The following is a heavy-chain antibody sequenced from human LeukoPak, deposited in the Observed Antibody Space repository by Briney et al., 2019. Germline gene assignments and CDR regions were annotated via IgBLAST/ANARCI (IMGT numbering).Heavy chain of an antibody. CDR1: GFTFSNAW. J-gene: IGHJ4*02. D-gene: IGHD3-16*01. Sequence: GGSLRLSCAASGFTFSNAWMSWVRQAPGEGLEWVGRIKSKTDGGTTDYAAPVKGRFTISRDDSKNTLYLQMNSLKTEDTAVNYCTTDFDWDSYDYVWASRYYFDYWGQGTLVTVSS. CDR3: TTDFDWDSYDYVWASRYYFDY. V-gene: IGHV3-15*01. CDR2: IKSKTDGGTT.